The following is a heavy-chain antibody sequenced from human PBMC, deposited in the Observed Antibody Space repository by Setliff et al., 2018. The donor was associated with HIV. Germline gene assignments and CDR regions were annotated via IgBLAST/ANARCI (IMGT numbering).Heavy chain of an antibody. CDR3: ASPKERYYYGSGTNVREYYGMDV. CDR2: INHSGST. V-gene: IGHV4-34*01. CDR1: GGSISSHY. Sequence: SETLSLTCTVSGGSISSHYWSWIRQPPGKGLEWIGEINHSGSTNYNPSLKSRVTISVDTSMDQFSLKVNSVTAADTAVYYCASPKERYYYGSGTNVREYYGMDVWGQGTTVTVSS. J-gene: IGHJ6*02. D-gene: IGHD3-10*01.